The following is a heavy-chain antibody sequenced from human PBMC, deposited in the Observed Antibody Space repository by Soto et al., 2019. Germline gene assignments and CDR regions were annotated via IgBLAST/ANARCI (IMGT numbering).Heavy chain of an antibody. CDR3: GRDSPAGSRLGY. Sequence: ASVKVSCKSSGDTFTGYIIHWVRQAPGQGLEWMGWINPNSGGTRSAQKFQGRLTLTRDTSINTVYMELSRLTSDDTAVFYCGRDSPAGSRLGYWGPGTMGTVSS. D-gene: IGHD1-26*01. V-gene: IGHV1-2*02. J-gene: IGHJ4*02. CDR2: INPNSGGT. CDR1: GDTFTGYI.